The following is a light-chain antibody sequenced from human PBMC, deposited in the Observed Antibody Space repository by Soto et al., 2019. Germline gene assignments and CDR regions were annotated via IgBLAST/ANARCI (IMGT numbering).Light chain of an antibody. CDR3: QQSYTSPTT. V-gene: IGKV1-5*01. Sequence: DIQMTQSPSTLSGSVGDRVTITCRASQTISSWLAWYQQKPGKAPKLLIYDASRLESGVPSRFSGSGSGTEFTLTISSLQPDDFATYYCQQSYTSPTTFGQGTRREIK. CDR2: DAS. CDR1: QTISSW. J-gene: IGKJ5*01.